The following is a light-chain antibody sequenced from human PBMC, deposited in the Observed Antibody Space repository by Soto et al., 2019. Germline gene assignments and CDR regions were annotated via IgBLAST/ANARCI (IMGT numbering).Light chain of an antibody. CDR1: QSISRY. CDR3: QQGYSEKT. CDR2: AAS. V-gene: IGKV1-39*01. J-gene: IGKJ1*01. Sequence: DIQMTQSPSSLSASVGDRVTITCRASQSISRYLNWYQQKPGKAPKLLIYAASSLQSGVPSRFSASGSGTDFTLTISSLQPEDFATYYCQQGYSEKTFGQGTKVEIK.